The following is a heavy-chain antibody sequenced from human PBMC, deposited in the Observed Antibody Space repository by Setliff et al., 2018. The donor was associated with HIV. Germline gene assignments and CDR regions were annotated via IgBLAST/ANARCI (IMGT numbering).Heavy chain of an antibody. D-gene: IGHD3-10*01. CDR1: DASYSGTNHY. CDR2: IDDSGRT. CDR3: VRRAFYYASGTYSHFYMDV. V-gene: IGHV4-39*01. Sequence: PSETLSLTCTLSDASYSGTNHYWGWIRQPPGKGLEWIGSIDDSGRTYYSPSLKSRVTSSVDPSKIQFSLKLSYVAAADTAVYYCVRRAFYYASGTYSHFYMDVWGKGIAVTVSS. J-gene: IGHJ6*03.